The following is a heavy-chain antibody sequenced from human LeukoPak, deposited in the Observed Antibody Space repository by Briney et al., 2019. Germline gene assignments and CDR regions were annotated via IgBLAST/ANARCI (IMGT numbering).Heavy chain of an antibody. J-gene: IGHJ4*02. CDR2: INHSGST. CDR1: GGSFSGYY. Sequence: SETLPLTCAVYGGSFSGYYWSWIRQPPGKGLEWIGEINHSGSTNYNPSLKSRVTISVDTSKNQFSLKLSSVTAADTAVYYCARGWGITMIVVVTKGGYFDYWGQGTLVTVSS. CDR3: ARGWGITMIVVVTKGGYFDY. D-gene: IGHD3-22*01. V-gene: IGHV4-34*01.